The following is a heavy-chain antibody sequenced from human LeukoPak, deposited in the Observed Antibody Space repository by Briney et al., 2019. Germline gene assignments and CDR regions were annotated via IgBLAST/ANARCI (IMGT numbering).Heavy chain of an antibody. V-gene: IGHV3-74*01. CDR3: ARRGAASGAFDI. CDR2: INSDGGST. J-gene: IGHJ3*02. Sequence: GGSLRLSCAASGFTFSSYWMHWVRQAPGKGLVWVSRINSDGGSTTYADSVKGRFTISRDNAKNTLYLQMNSLRAEDTAVYYCARRGAASGAFDIWGQGTMVTVSS. CDR1: GFTFSSYW. D-gene: IGHD6-19*01.